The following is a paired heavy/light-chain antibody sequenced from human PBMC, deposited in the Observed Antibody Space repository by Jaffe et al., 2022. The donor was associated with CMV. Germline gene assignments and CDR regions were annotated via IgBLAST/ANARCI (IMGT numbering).Light chain of an antibody. Sequence: EIVMTQSPATLSVSPGERATLSCRASQSVSSNLAWYQQKPGQAPRLLIYGASTRATGIPARFSGSGSGTEFTLTISSLQSEDFAVYYCQQYNNWPPGVTFGGGTKVEIK. CDR1: QSVSSN. V-gene: IGKV3-15*01. CDR2: GAS. CDR3: QQYNNWPPGVT. J-gene: IGKJ4*01.
Heavy chain of an antibody. D-gene: IGHD3-9*01. CDR2: IYYSGST. Sequence: QVQLQESGPGLVKPSETLSLTCTVSGGSISSYYWSWIRQPPGKGLEWIGYIYYSGSTNYNPSLKSRVTISVDTSKNQFSLKLSSVTAADTAVYYCARLQFERYFDWLLPRELWFDPWGQGTLVTVSS. CDR1: GGSISSYY. J-gene: IGHJ5*02. V-gene: IGHV4-59*08. CDR3: ARLQFERYFDWLLPRELWFDP.